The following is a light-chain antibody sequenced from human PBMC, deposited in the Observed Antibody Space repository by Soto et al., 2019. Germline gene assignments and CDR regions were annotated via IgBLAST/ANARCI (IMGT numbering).Light chain of an antibody. V-gene: IGKV3-20*01. CDR2: RAS. J-gene: IGKJ5*01. Sequence: EIVLTQSPGTLSLSPGERATLSCRASQSVSSDYLAWYQQKPGQTPKVLIYRASSRATGIPDRFSGSGSGTDFTLTISRLEPEDFAVYYCQQYENLPITFGQGTRLEIK. CDR1: QSVSSDY. CDR3: QQYENLPIT.